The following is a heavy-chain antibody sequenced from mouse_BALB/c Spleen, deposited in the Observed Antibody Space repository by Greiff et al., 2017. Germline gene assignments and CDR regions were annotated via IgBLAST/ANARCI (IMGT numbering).Heavy chain of an antibody. Sequence: QLKESGPGLVKPSQSLSLTCTVTGYSITSDYAWNWIRQFPGNKLEWMGYISYSGSTSYNPSLKSRISITRDTSKNQFFLQLNSVTTEDTATYYCARGGAMDYWGQGTSVTVSS. V-gene: IGHV3-2*02. J-gene: IGHJ4*01. CDR2: ISYSGST. CDR3: ARGGAMDY. CDR1: GYSITSDYA.